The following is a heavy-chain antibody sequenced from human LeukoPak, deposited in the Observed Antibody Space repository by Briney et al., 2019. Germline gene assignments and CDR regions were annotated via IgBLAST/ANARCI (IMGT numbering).Heavy chain of an antibody. J-gene: IGHJ4*02. CDR3: ASYKTYYDSSGNPFDY. CDR1: GYSISSAYS. D-gene: IGHD3-22*01. CDR2: IYHIGNT. V-gene: IGHV4-38-2*02. Sequence: SETLSLTCTVFGYSISSAYSWGWIRQPPGKGLEWIGSIYHIGNTYYNSSLKSRVTISVDTSENQFSLKLSSVTAADTAVYYCASYKTYYDSSGNPFDYWGQGTLVTVSS.